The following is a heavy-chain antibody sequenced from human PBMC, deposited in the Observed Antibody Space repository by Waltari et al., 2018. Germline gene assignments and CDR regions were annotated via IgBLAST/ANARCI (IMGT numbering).Heavy chain of an antibody. CDR3: ARQKVQGVKVWFDP. J-gene: IGHJ5*02. V-gene: IGHV4-38-2*01. Sequence: QVQLQESGPGLVKPSETLSLTCAVSGYSISSGYYWGWIRQPPGKGLEWIGSIYHSGRTYYNPSLKSRVTISVDTSKNQFSLKLSSVTAADTAVYYCARQKVQGVKVWFDPWGQGTLVTVSS. D-gene: IGHD3-10*01. CDR1: GYSISSGYY. CDR2: IYHSGRT.